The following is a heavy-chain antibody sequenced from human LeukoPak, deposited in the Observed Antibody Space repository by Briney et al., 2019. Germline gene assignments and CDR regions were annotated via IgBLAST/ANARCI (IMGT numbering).Heavy chain of an antibody. V-gene: IGHV1-8*01. D-gene: IGHD3-22*01. CDR1: GYTFTSYD. Sequence: PVASVKVSCKASGYTFTSYDINWVRQATGQGLEWMGWMNPNSGNTGYAQKFQGRVTMTKNTSISTAYMELSRLRSDDTAVYYCARESPYYYDSSGLLLGDYWGQGTLVTVSS. CDR3: ARESPYYYDSSGLLLGDY. J-gene: IGHJ4*02. CDR2: MNPNSGNT.